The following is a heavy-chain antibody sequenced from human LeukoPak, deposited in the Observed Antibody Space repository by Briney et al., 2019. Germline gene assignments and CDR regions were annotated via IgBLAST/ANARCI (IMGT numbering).Heavy chain of an antibody. CDR2: ISYDGSNK. D-gene: IGHD1-26*01. Sequence: GGSLRLSCAASGFTLSSYAMHWVRQAPGKGLEWVAVISYDGSNKYYADSVKGRFTISRDNSKNTLYLQMNSLRAEDTAVYYCATALVGANVYWGQGTLVTVSS. CDR1: GFTLSSYA. J-gene: IGHJ4*02. CDR3: ATALVGANVY. V-gene: IGHV3-30-3*01.